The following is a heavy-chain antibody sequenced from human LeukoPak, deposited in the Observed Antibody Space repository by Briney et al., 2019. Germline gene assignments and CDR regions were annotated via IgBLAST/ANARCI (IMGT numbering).Heavy chain of an antibody. V-gene: IGHV4-39*07. CDR2: IYYRGNT. Sequence: SETLSLTCTVSGDSISSSSYYWDWIRQPPGKGLEWIGSIYYRGNTYYNPSLKSRVTISVDTSKNPFSLKLSSVTAADTAVYYCARDADYDFWSGYSYYMDVWGKGTTVTVSS. CDR1: GDSISSSSYY. CDR3: ARDADYDFWSGYSYYMDV. J-gene: IGHJ6*03. D-gene: IGHD3-3*01.